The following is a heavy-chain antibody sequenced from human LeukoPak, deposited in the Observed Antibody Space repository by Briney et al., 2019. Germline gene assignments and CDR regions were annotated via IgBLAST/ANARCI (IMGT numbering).Heavy chain of an antibody. Sequence: GGSLRLSCAASGFTFSSYAMHWVRQAPGKGLEWVAVISYDGSDKYYADSVKGRFTISRDNSKNTLYLQMSSLSAEDTAVYYCARTTTPHYYGSGSYALGYWGQGTLVTVPS. V-gene: IGHV3-30-3*01. CDR2: ISYDGSDK. J-gene: IGHJ4*02. D-gene: IGHD3-10*01. CDR1: GFTFSSYA. CDR3: ARTTTPHYYGSGSYALGY.